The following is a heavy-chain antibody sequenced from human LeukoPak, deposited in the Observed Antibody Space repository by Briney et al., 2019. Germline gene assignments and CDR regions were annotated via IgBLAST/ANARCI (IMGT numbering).Heavy chain of an antibody. J-gene: IGHJ4*02. Sequence: GGSLKLSCAASGFTFSGSAIHWVRQASGKGLEWVGRIRSKVYSYATAYAASVKGRFTISRDDSKNTAYLQMNSLKIEDTAVYYCTVAYCGGDCYSGYWGQGTLVTVSS. CDR1: GFTFSGSA. CDR3: TVAYCGGDCYSGY. V-gene: IGHV3-73*01. CDR2: IRSKVYSYAT. D-gene: IGHD2-21*02.